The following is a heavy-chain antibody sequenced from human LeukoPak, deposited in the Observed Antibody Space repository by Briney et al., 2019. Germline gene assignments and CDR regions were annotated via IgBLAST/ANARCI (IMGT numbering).Heavy chain of an antibody. CDR2: IYYSGST. V-gene: IGHV4-59*01. CDR1: GGSISSYY. CDR3: ARQMEVVGATFFDY. Sequence: PSETLSLTCTVSGGSISSYYWSWIRQPPGKGLEWIGYIYYSGSTNYNPSLTSRVTISVDTSKNQFSLKLSSVTAADTAVYYCARQMEVVGATFFDYWGQGTLVTVSS. J-gene: IGHJ4*02. D-gene: IGHD1-26*01.